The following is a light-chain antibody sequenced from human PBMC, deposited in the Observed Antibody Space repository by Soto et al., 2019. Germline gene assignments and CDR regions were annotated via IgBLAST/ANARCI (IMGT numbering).Light chain of an antibody. CDR2: EVS. J-gene: IGLJ1*01. V-gene: IGLV2-18*02. CDR3: SSYTGSSTYV. Sequence: QSVLPRPPSVYGAVGQAVTISCTGTSSDVGGSNRVSWYQQPPGTAPKFMIYEVSNRPSGVPDRFSGSRSGNTASLTISGLQAEDEADYYCSSYTGSSTYVFGTGTKVTVL. CDR1: SSDVGGSNR.